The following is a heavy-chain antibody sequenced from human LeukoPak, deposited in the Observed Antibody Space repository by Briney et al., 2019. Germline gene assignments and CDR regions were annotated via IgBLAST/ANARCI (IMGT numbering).Heavy chain of an antibody. Sequence: GGSLRLSCAASGFTFSSYSMNWVRQAPGKGLEWVSSISSSSSYIYYADSVKGRFTISRDNAKTSLYLQMNSLRAEDTAVYYCARDPVGCSSSSCYNWFDPWGQGTLVTVSS. CDR2: ISSSSSYI. CDR1: GFTFSSYS. J-gene: IGHJ5*02. D-gene: IGHD2-2*01. V-gene: IGHV3-21*01. CDR3: ARDPVGCSSSSCYNWFDP.